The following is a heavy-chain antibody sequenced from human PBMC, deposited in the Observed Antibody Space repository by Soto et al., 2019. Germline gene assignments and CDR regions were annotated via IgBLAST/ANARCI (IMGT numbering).Heavy chain of an antibody. V-gene: IGHV3-7*04. CDR2: IKQDGSEK. CDR1: GFTFCIYW. Sequence: GGSLRLSCAASGFTFCIYWMSWVRQTPGKGLEWVANIKQDGSEKNYVDSVKGRFTISRDNAKNSLYLQMNSLRAEDTAVYYCARVDIWFDYWGQGTLVTVSS. CDR3: ARVDIWFDY. J-gene: IGHJ4*02. D-gene: IGHD3-9*01.